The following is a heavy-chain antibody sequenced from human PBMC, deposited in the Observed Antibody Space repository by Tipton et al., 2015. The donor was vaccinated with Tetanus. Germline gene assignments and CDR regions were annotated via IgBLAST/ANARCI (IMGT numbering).Heavy chain of an antibody. J-gene: IGHJ4*02. CDR1: GASIRSGGYF. D-gene: IGHD3-22*01. CDR3: ARAVRFYYDSSTYYQYYFDS. V-gene: IGHV4-31*02. Sequence: GASIRSGGYFWNWVRQHPGKGLEWIGYIYYSGDTYINPSLKSRVTMSVDTPKNQFSLNVSSVTAADTAVYYCARAVRFYYDSSTYYQYYFDSWGQGTLVTVSS. CDR2: IYYSGDT.